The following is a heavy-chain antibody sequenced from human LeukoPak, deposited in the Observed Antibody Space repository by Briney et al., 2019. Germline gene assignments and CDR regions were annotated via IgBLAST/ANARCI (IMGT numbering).Heavy chain of an antibody. D-gene: IGHD3-10*01. CDR2: SNHSGST. J-gene: IGHJ4*02. CDR1: GGAFSGYY. V-gene: IGHV4-34*01. CDR3: ARGRYAYGSGSHPNDY. Sequence: SETLSLTCAVYGGAFSGYYWSWIRQPPGKGLEWIGESNHSGSTNYNPALKRRVTISVDTSKNQFSLKLRSVTAADTAVYYCARGRYAYGSGSHPNDYWGQGTLVTVSS.